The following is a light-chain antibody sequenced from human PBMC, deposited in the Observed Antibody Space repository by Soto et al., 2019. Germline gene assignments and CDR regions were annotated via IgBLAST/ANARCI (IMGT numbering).Light chain of an antibody. V-gene: IGKV3-20*01. Sequence: EIVLTQSPGTLSLSPGERVTLSCRASQTLSSNFLAWYQQRPGQAPSLLIYGAANRATGVPDRFSGGGSGTDFTLTNSRLEPEDFAEYYCQQFGSAPRTFGQGTKVEIK. CDR1: QTLSSNF. J-gene: IGKJ1*01. CDR3: QQFGSAPRT. CDR2: GAA.